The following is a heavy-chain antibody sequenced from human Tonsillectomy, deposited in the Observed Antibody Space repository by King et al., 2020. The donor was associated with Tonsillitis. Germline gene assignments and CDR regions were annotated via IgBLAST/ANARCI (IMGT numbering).Heavy chain of an antibody. CDR2: INPGGTNT. Sequence: QLEQSGGGLVKPGGSLRLSCAASGFTFSDYYMSWICQAPGKGLEWISLINPGGTNTDYVGSERGRFTISRDNAKNSMFLQVNSLRAEDTGVYYCGREYWGAFDIWGQGTMVTVSS. CDR1: GFTFSDYY. J-gene: IGHJ3*02. V-gene: IGHV3-11*06. CDR3: GREYWGAFDI. D-gene: IGHD2-8*02.